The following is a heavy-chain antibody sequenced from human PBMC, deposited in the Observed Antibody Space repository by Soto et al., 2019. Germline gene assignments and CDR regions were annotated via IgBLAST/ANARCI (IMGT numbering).Heavy chain of an antibody. V-gene: IGHV1-2*02. CDR2: ISPQTGGT. Sequence: GASVKVSVKGSGYTFTGYYIHWLRQTPGQGPEWMGEISPQTGGTKYAQKYQGRVTMTRDTSITTVYMELSNLSPDDTAVYYCGRGRSGELVIFYWGQGTLVTVSS. CDR1: GYTFTGYY. D-gene: IGHD1-26*01. CDR3: GRGRSGELVIFY. J-gene: IGHJ4*02.